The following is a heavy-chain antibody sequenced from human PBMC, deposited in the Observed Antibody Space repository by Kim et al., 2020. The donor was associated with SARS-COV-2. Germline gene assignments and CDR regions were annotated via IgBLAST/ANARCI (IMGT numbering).Heavy chain of an antibody. D-gene: IGHD3-10*01. CDR2: INGGNGNT. V-gene: IGHV1-3*01. Sequence: ASVKVSCKASGYTFDTFSLYWLRQAPGQRFEWMGWINGGNGNTRYSQNFQGRVIFTRDTSATTAYMELTSLTFKDTAVYYCAREVSGSYNWLDPRGQGTL. CDR1: GYTFDTFS. J-gene: IGHJ5*02. CDR3: AREVSGSYNWLDP.